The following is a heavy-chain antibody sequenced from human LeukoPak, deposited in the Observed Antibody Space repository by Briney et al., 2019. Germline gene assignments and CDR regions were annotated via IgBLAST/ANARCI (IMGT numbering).Heavy chain of an antibody. CDR2: IYSGGST. V-gene: IGHV3-NL1*01. Sequence: GGSLRLSCAASRFTFSTYGMHWVRQAPGKGLEWVSIIYSGGSTFYADSVKGRFTISRDNSKNTLYLQMNSLRAEDTAVYYCARGPYDRSGYRFDYWGQGTLVTVSS. CDR3: ARGPYDRSGYRFDY. D-gene: IGHD3-22*01. CDR1: RFTFSTYG. J-gene: IGHJ4*02.